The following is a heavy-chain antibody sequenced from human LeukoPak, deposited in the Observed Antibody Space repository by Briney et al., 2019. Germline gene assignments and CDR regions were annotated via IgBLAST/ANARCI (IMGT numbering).Heavy chain of an antibody. V-gene: IGHV1-18*01. J-gene: IGHJ5*02. CDR1: GYTFTSYG. D-gene: IGHD6-13*01. CDR3: ARQSSSWYRRSWFDP. CDR2: ISAYNGNT. Sequence: GASVKVSCKASGYTFTSYGISWVRQAPGQGLEWMGWISAYNGNTNYAQKLQGRVTMTTDTSTSTAYMELRSLRSDDTAVYYCARQSSSWYRRSWFDPWGQGTLVTVSS.